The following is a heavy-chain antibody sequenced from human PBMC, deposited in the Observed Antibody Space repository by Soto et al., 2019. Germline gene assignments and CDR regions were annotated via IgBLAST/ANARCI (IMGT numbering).Heavy chain of an antibody. D-gene: IGHD2-2*01. CDR3: AKDYGYCSSTSCYVFDY. V-gene: IGHV3-23*01. J-gene: IGHJ4*02. CDR1: GFTFSSYA. CDR2: ISGSGGST. Sequence: PGGSLRLSCAASGFTFSSYAMSWVRQAPGKGLEWVSAISGSGGSTYYADSVKGRFTISRDNSKNTLYLQMNSLRAEDTAVYYCAKDYGYCSSTSCYVFDYWGQGTLVTVSS.